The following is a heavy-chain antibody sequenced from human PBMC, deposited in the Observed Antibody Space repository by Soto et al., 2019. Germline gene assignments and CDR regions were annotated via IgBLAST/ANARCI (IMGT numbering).Heavy chain of an antibody. D-gene: IGHD4-17*01. V-gene: IGHV4-59*01. CDR3: ARAYGYYFDY. J-gene: IGHJ4*02. CDR1: GGSLSSYY. Sequence: QVQLQESGPGLVKPSETLSLTCTVSGGSLSSYYWSWIRQPPGKGLEWIGYIYYSGSTNYNPSLKGRVTISVDTSKKPFSLKLSSVTAADTAVYYCARAYGYYFDYWGQGTLVTVPS. CDR2: IYYSGST.